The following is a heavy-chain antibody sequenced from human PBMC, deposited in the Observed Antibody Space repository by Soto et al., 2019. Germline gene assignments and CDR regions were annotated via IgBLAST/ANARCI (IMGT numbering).Heavy chain of an antibody. CDR1: GFTFSTYA. J-gene: IGHJ4*02. V-gene: IGHV3-23*01. CDR3: AKSKGTYCSGGSCYFPLDY. D-gene: IGHD2-15*01. Sequence: PGGSLRLSCAASGFTFSTYAVSWVRQAPGKGLEWVSSISASGGSTYYADSVKGRFTISRDNSKNTLNLQMNSLRAEDTAVYYCAKSKGTYCSGGSCYFPLDYWGQGTLVTVSS. CDR2: ISASGGST.